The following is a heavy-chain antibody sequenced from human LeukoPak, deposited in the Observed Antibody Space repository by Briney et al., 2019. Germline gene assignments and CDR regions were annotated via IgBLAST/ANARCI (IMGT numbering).Heavy chain of an antibody. CDR3: ARALIGGTNYFDS. V-gene: IGHV4-31*03. Sequence: SQTLSLTCTVSGVSISSGGYYYSWIRQHPGRGLEWLGYIYYSGNTYYNPSLKRRGTISVDTSKNQFSLELSSLTAADTAVYYCARALIGGTNYFDSWGQGTLVTVSS. J-gene: IGHJ4*02. CDR1: GVSISSGGYY. D-gene: IGHD1-14*01. CDR2: IYYSGNT.